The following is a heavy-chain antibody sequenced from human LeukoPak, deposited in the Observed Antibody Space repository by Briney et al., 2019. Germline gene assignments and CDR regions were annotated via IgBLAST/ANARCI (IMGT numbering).Heavy chain of an antibody. Sequence: PGGSLRLSCAASGFTFSSYEMNWVRLAPGKGLEWVSYISSSGSTIYYADSVMGRFTISRDNAKNSLYLQMNSLRAEDTAVYYCAELGITMIGGVWGKGTTVTISS. CDR2: ISSSGSTI. D-gene: IGHD3-10*02. V-gene: IGHV3-48*03. CDR3: AELGITMIGGV. J-gene: IGHJ6*04. CDR1: GFTFSSYE.